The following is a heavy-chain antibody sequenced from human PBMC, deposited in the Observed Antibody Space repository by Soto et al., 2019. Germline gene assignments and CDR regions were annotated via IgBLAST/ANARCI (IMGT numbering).Heavy chain of an antibody. CDR3: ARDRTTVTTVDY. CDR1: GGSISSSCYY. J-gene: IGHJ4*02. CDR2: IHYSGST. Sequence: QVQLQESGPGLVKPSQTLSLTCTVSGGSISSSCYYWNWIRQHPGKGLEWIGYIHYSGSTYYNPSLKSAVTISVGTSKNQFSLKLSSVTAADTAVYYSARDRTTVTTVDYWGRGTLVTVSS. D-gene: IGHD4-17*01. V-gene: IGHV4-31*01.